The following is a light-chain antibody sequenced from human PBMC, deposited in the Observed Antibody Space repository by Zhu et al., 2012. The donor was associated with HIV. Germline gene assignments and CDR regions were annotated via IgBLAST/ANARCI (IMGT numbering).Light chain of an antibody. CDR2: GAS. Sequence: DVQLTQSPSFLSASVGDRVTITCRASESIRRYLAWYQQKPGKAPKLLIYGASVLQSGVPSRFSGSGSGTEFTLTISSLQPEDFATYFCQHLTLYPTFGGGSKVEIK. CDR1: ESIRRY. J-gene: IGKJ4*01. V-gene: IGKV1-9*01. CDR3: QHLTLYPT.